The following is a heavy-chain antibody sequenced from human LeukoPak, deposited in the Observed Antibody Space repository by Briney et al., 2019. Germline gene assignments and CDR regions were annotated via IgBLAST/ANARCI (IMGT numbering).Heavy chain of an antibody. V-gene: IGHV3-21*01. CDR2: ISSSSSYI. CDR1: GFTFSSYS. D-gene: IGHD5-18*01. CDR3: ARRSGYSYGAGGY. Sequence: GGSLRLSCAASGFTFSSYSMNWVRQAPGKGLEWVSSISSSSSYIYYADSVKGRFTISRDNAKNSLYLQMNSLRAEDTAVYYCARRSGYSYGAGGYWGQGTLVTVSS. J-gene: IGHJ4*02.